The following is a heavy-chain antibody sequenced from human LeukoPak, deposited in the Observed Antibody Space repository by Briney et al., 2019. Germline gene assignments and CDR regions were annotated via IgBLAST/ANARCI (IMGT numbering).Heavy chain of an antibody. CDR1: GFTFSSYS. V-gene: IGHV3-48*04. Sequence: GGSLRLSYAASGFTFSSYSMNWVRQAPGKGLEWVSYISSSSSTIYYADSVKGRFTISRDNAKNSLYLQMNSLRAEDTAVYYCAVLDYGDRRDAFDIWGQGTMVTVSS. CDR3: AVLDYGDRRDAFDI. D-gene: IGHD4-17*01. CDR2: ISSSSSTI. J-gene: IGHJ3*02.